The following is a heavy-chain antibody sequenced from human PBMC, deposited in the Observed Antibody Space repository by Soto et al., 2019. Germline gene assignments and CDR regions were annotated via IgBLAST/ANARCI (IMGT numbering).Heavy chain of an antibody. Sequence: SGTLSLTCTVSGGSISSYYWGWVRPPPGEGLEWVGYIYYSGGTNYSPSLKSRVTISVDTSKNQFSLKLSSVTAADTAVYYCSRGGVDYYDSSGYYFSPYYFDYWGQGTLVTVSS. CDR1: GGSISSYY. D-gene: IGHD3-22*01. CDR3: SRGGVDYYDSSGYYFSPYYFDY. CDR2: IYYSGGT. J-gene: IGHJ4*02. V-gene: IGHV4-59*01.